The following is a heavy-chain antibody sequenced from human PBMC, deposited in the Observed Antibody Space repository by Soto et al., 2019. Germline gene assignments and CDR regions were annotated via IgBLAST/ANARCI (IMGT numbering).Heavy chain of an antibody. CDR2: INHSGST. Sequence: QVQLQQWGAGLLKPSETLSLTCAVYGGSFSGYYWSWIRQPPGKGLEWIGEINHSGSTNYNPSLKSRVTISVDTSKNQFSLKLSSVTAADTAMYYCARGDDYGGIDYWGQGTLVTVSS. CDR3: ARGDDYGGIDY. D-gene: IGHD4-17*01. CDR1: GGSFSGYY. J-gene: IGHJ4*02. V-gene: IGHV4-34*01.